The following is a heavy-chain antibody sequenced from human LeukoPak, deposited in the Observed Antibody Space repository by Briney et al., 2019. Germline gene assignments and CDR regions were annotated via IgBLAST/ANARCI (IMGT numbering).Heavy chain of an antibody. CDR2: MNPNSGNT. V-gene: IGHV1-8*03. J-gene: IGHJ4*02. CDR1: GYTFTSYD. Sequence: GASVKVSCKASGYTFTSYDINWVRQATGQGLEWMGWMNPNSGNTGYAQKFQGRVTITRNTSISTAYMELSSLRSEDTAVYCCARAVDTAMGIDYWGQGTLVTVSS. CDR3: ARAVDTAMGIDY. D-gene: IGHD5-18*01.